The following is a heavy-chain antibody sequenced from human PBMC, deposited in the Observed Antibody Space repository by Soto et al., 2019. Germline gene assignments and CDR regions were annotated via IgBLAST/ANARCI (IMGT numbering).Heavy chain of an antibody. CDR2: INAGNGNT. J-gene: IGHJ4*02. V-gene: IGHV1-3*01. CDR3: ARAVAVAADFAY. CDR1: GYTFTGYA. D-gene: IGHD6-19*01. Sequence: ASVKVSCKASGYTFTGYAMHWVRQAPGQRLEWMGWINAGNGNTKYSQKFQGRVTITRDTSASAAYMELSSLSSEDTAVYYCARAVAVAADFAYRGQGTLVPVSA.